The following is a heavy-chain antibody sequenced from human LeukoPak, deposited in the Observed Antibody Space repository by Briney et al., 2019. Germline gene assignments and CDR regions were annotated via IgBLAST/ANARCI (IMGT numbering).Heavy chain of an antibody. CDR3: AGHHPRNTVDF. D-gene: IGHD2/OR15-2a*01. CDR2: ISDIGSI. Sequence: PSETLSFTCTVSGGSISSYYWSWIRQPPGKGLEWTAYISDIGSISYNPSLKSRVTISLDTSKNQFSLKLSSVTAADTAVYYCAGHHPRNTVDFWGQGTLVTVPS. V-gene: IGHV4-59*08. J-gene: IGHJ4*02. CDR1: GGSISSYY.